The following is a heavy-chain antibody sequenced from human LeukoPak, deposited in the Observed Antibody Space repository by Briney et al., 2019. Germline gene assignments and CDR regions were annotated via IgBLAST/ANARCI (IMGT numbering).Heavy chain of an antibody. Sequence: GGSLRLSCAASGFTFSSYWMSWVRQAPGKGLEWVANIKQDGSEKYYVDSVKGRFTISRDNAKNSLYLQINSLRAEDTAVYYCARESCSSTSCYYEGDWFDPWGQGTLVTVSS. D-gene: IGHD2-2*01. CDR3: ARESCSSTSCYYEGDWFDP. V-gene: IGHV3-7*01. CDR1: GFTFSSYW. J-gene: IGHJ5*02. CDR2: IKQDGSEK.